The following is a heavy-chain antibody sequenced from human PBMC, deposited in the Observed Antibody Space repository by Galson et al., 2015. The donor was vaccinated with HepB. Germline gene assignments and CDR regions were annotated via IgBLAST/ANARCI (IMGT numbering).Heavy chain of an antibody. Sequence: QSGAEVKKPGESLKIPCQTSGYNFTNYWIGWVRQMPGKGLEWMGIIYPGDSDTNYSPSFQGQISISADKSISSVYLQWSSLKASDTAIYYCARREITTSGDYWGQGTLVTVSS. D-gene: IGHD3-22*01. CDR2: IYPGDSDT. CDR3: ARREITTSGDY. V-gene: IGHV5-51*03. J-gene: IGHJ4*02. CDR1: GYNFTNYW.